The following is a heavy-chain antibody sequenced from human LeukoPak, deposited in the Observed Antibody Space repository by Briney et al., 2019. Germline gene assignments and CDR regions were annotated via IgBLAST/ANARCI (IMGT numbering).Heavy chain of an antibody. V-gene: IGHV4-39*01. CDR1: GGSIISSGFY. J-gene: IGHJ4*02. CDR2: IYDSGGT. D-gene: IGHD4-17*01. Sequence: TSETQSLTCTVSGGSIISSGFYWGWIRQPPGKGLEWIGSIYDSGGTYYNPSLKSRVTISVNMSNNQFSLKLSSVTAADTAVYYCARHDYGDKNFDYWGQGTLVTVSS. CDR3: ARHDYGDKNFDY.